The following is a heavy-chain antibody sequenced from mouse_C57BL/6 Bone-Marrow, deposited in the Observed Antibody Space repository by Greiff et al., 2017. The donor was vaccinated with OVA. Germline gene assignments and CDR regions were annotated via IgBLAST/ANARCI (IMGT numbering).Heavy chain of an antibody. D-gene: IGHD2-2*01. CDR2: IYPRSGNT. V-gene: IGHV1-81*01. CDR3: ARGRVWLRGDY. CDR1: GYTFTSYG. Sequence: VQLQQSGAELARPGASVKLSCKASGYTFTSYGISWVKQRTGQGLEWIGEIYPRSGNTYYNEKFKGKATLTSDKSSSTAYMELRSLTSEDSAVYFCARGRVWLRGDYWGQGTTLTVSS. J-gene: IGHJ2*01.